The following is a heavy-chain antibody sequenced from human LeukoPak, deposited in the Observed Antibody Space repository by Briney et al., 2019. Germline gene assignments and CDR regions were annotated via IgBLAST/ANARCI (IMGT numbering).Heavy chain of an antibody. V-gene: IGHV1-8*01. CDR1: GYTFTIYD. CDR3: SRVVLGGGFDP. Sequence: ASVKVSFKSSGYTFTIYDINWVRQATGQGLEWMGWMNPNSGNTGYAQKFQGRVTMTRNTSISTAYMELSSLRSEDTAAYYCSRVVLGGGFDPWGQGTLVTVSS. CDR2: MNPNSGNT. D-gene: IGHD2-8*02. J-gene: IGHJ5*02.